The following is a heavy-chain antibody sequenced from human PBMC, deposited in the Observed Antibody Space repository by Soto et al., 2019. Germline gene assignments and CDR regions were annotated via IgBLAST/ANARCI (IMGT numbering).Heavy chain of an antibody. J-gene: IGHJ4*02. CDR1: GGSISSSNW. V-gene: IGHV4-4*02. CDR2: IYHSGST. D-gene: IGHD6-13*01. CDR3: ASSLQLKGYYFDY. Sequence: QVQLQESGPGLVKPSGTLSLTCAVSGGSISSSNWWSWVRQPPGKGLEWIGEIYHSGSTNYNPSLNSRVTISVDKSKNQFSLKLSSVTAADTAVYYCASSLQLKGYYFDYWGQGTLVTVSS.